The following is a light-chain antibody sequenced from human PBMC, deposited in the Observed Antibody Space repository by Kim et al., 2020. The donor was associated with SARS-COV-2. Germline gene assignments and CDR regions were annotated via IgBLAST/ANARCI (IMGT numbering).Light chain of an antibody. J-gene: IGLJ3*02. CDR1: SRDIGGYNY. Sequence: AVTIPHTGASRDIGGYNYVSWYKQHPGKAPKLMIYDGSQRPAGGSHRLSGSKAGNTASLTISGLQAEDEADYYCSSYTSSSTSGVFGGGTQLTVL. CDR2: DGS. V-gene: IGLV2-14*04. CDR3: SSYTSSSTSGV.